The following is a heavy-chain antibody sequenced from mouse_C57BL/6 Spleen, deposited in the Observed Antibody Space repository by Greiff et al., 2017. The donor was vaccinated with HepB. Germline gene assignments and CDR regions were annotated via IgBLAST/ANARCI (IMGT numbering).Heavy chain of an antibody. J-gene: IGHJ3*01. Sequence: EVQLQQSGAELVRPGASVKLSCTASGFNIKDDYMHWVKQRPEQGLEWIGWIDPENGDTEYASKFQGKATITADPSSNTAYLRLSSLTSEDTAVYYCTLYYGNYAWFAYWGQGTLVTVSA. CDR2: IDPENGDT. CDR1: GFNIKDDY. V-gene: IGHV14-4*01. CDR3: TLYYGNYAWFAY. D-gene: IGHD2-1*01.